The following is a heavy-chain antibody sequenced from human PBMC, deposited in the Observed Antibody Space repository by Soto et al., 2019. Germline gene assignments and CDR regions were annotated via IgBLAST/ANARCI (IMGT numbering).Heavy chain of an antibody. J-gene: IGHJ4*02. V-gene: IGHV4-39*01. CDR3: VRHWNF. CDR1: GGSISRSSSY. Sequence: QLQLQESGPGRVKPSETLSLTCSVSGGSISRSSSYWGWIRQPPGKGLEWFGSIYYSGSTYYNSSPKSRLTISVDTSKNQFSLRLSSVTAADTAVYFCVRHWNFWGQGTLVTVSS. D-gene: IGHD1-1*01. CDR2: IYYSGST.